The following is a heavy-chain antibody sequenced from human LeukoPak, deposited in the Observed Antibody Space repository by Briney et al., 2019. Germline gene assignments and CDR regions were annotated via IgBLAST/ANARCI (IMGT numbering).Heavy chain of an antibody. CDR3: ATWRTAKTGFDY. Sequence: SETLSLTCAVYGGSFSGYYWSWIRQPPGKGLEWLGEINHSGSTNYNPSLKSRVTISVDTSKNQFSLRLSSVTAADTAVYYCATWRTAKTGFDYWGQGTLVTVSS. D-gene: IGHD1-1*01. V-gene: IGHV4-34*01. J-gene: IGHJ4*02. CDR2: INHSGST. CDR1: GGSFSGYY.